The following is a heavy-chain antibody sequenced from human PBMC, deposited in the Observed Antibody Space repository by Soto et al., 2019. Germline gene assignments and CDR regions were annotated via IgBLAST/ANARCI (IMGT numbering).Heavy chain of an antibody. CDR1: GYTFTSYG. D-gene: IGHD4-17*01. J-gene: IGHJ4*02. V-gene: IGHV1-18*01. CDR2: ISAYNGNT. Sequence: ASVKVSCKPSGYTFTSYGISWVRQAPGQGLEWMGWISAYNGNTNYAQKLQGRVTMTTDTSTSTAYMELRSLRSDDTAVYYCATDHPEDYGDYRPFDYWGQGTLVTVSS. CDR3: ATDHPEDYGDYRPFDY.